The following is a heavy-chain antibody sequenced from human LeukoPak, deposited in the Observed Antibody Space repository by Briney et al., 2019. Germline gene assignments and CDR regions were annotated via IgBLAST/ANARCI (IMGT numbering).Heavy chain of an antibody. Sequence: GGSLRLSCAASGFTFSNAWMSWVRQAPGKGLEWVGRIKSNTDGGTTDYAAPVKGRFTISRDDSKNTLYLQMNTLKIEDTAVYYCTTGRIEPTFTWGQGSLVTVSS. J-gene: IGHJ4*02. V-gene: IGHV3-15*01. CDR3: TTGRIEPTFT. CDR2: IKSNTDGGTT. D-gene: IGHD1-14*01. CDR1: GFTFSNAW.